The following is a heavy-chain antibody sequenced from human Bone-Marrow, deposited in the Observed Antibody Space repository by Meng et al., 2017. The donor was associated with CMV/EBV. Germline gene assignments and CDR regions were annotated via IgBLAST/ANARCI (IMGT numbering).Heavy chain of an antibody. V-gene: IGHV3-30-3*01. D-gene: IGHD6-13*01. CDR3: ARSLAAAGARDYYYGMDV. CDR1: GFTFSSYA. J-gene: IGHJ6*02. CDR2: ISYDGSNK. Sequence: GGSLRLSCAASGFTFSSYAMHWVRQAPGKGPEWVAVISYDGSNKYYADSVKGRFTISRDNSKNTLYLQMNSLRAEDTAVYYCARSLAAAGARDYYYGMDVWGQGTTVTVSS.